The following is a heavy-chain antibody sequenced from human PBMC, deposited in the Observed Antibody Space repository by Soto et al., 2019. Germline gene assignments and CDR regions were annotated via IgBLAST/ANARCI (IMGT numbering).Heavy chain of an antibody. CDR3: ARAWYSSGWDLDY. J-gene: IGHJ4*02. CDR2: IYYSGST. Sequence: SETLSLTCTVSGGSISSYYWSWIRQPPGKGLEWIGYIYYSGSTNYNPSLKSQVTISVDTSKNQFSLKLSSVTAADTAVYYCARAWYSSGWDLDYWGQGTLVTVSS. V-gene: IGHV4-59*01. CDR1: GGSISSYY. D-gene: IGHD6-19*01.